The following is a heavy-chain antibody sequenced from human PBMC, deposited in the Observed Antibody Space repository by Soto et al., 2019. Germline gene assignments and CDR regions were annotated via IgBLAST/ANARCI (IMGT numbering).Heavy chain of an antibody. CDR1: GGSISSYY. CDR2: IYYSGST. J-gene: IGHJ4*02. CDR3: ARQKRSGSGSYLVYYFDY. Sequence: SETLSLTCTVSGGSISSYYWSWIRQPPGKGLEWIRYIYYSGSTNHNPSPKSRVTISVDTSKNQFSLKLSSVTAADTAVYYCARQKRSGSGSYLVYYFDYWGQGTLVTVSS. V-gene: IGHV4-59*08. D-gene: IGHD3-10*01.